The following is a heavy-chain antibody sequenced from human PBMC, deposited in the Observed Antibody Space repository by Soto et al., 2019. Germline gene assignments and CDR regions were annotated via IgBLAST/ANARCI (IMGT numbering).Heavy chain of an antibody. J-gene: IGHJ5*02. CDR2: ISGSGGST. CDR3: AKDPGYCSGGSCYGYNWFDP. D-gene: IGHD2-15*01. CDR1: GFTFSSYA. V-gene: IGHV3-23*01. Sequence: EVQLLESGGGLVQPGGSLRLSCAASGFTFSSYAMSWVRQAPGKGLEWVSAISGSGGSTYYADSVKGRFTISRDNSKNTLSLQMNSLRAEDTAVYYCAKDPGYCSGGSCYGYNWFDPWGQGTLVTVSS.